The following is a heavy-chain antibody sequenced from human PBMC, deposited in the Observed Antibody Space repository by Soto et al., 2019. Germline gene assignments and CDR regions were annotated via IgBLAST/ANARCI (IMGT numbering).Heavy chain of an antibody. CDR3: ALIKDCSRTDCYLASFDP. CDR2: IFSNDDK. J-gene: IGHJ5*02. CDR1: GLSLTNGRLG. D-gene: IGHD2-2*01. Sequence: SGPTLVNPTETLTLTCTVSGLSLTNGRLGVSWIRQPPGKALEWLAHIFSNDDKSYSTSLKSRLTISKDISRSQVVLTMTNMDPVDSATYYCALIKDCSRTDCYLASFDPWGQGPLVTVSS. V-gene: IGHV2-26*01.